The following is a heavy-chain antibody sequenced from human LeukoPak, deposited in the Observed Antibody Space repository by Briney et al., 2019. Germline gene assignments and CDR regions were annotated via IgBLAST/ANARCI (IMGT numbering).Heavy chain of an antibody. CDR1: GYTFTSYD. V-gene: IGHV1-8*03. D-gene: IGHD3-22*01. J-gene: IGHJ4*02. Sequence: ASVKVSCKASGYTFTSYDINWVRQANGQGLEWMGWMNPNSGNTGYAQKFQGRVTITRNTSISTAYMELSSLRSEDTAVYYCARGPSSGYLLNWGQGTLVSVSS. CDR3: ARGPSSGYLLN. CDR2: MNPNSGNT.